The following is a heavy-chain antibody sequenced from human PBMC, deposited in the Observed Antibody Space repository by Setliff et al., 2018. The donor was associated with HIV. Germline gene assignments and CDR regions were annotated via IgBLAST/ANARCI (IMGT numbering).Heavy chain of an antibody. J-gene: IGHJ5*02. CDR3: ARSSRGYCSGGSCYGFDP. CDR1: GRSLSDYY. CDR2: INHSGSS. Sequence: SETLSLTCGVYGRSLSDYYWSWIRQPPGKGLEWIGEINHSGSSNYNPSLKSRVTISVDTSKNQLSLNVTSVTAAHTAVYYCARSSRGYCSGGSCYGFDPWGQGNLVTVSS. D-gene: IGHD2-15*01. V-gene: IGHV4-34*01.